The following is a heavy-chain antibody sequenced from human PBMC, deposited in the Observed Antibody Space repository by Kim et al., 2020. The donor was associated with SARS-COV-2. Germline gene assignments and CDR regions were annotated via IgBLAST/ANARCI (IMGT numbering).Heavy chain of an antibody. V-gene: IGHV3-11*04. J-gene: IGHJ4*02. D-gene: IGHD6-13*01. CDR3: ARKYSNTWYFDY. Sequence: YYADSVKGRFTISRDNAQNSLYLQMNSLRAEDTAVYYCARKYSNTWYFDYWGQGTLVTVSS.